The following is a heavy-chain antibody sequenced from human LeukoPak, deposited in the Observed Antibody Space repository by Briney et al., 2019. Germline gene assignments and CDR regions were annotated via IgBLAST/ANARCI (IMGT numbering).Heavy chain of an antibody. CDR3: ARIYYDFWRVGHYYYYMDV. Sequence: GESLKISCKGSGYSFTSYWIGWVRQMPGKGLEWMGIIYPGDSDTRYSPSFQGQVTISADKSISTAYLQWSSLKASDTAMYYCARIYYDFWRVGHYYYYMDVWGKGTTVTVSS. D-gene: IGHD3-3*01. J-gene: IGHJ6*03. CDR2: IYPGDSDT. V-gene: IGHV5-51*01. CDR1: GYSFTSYW.